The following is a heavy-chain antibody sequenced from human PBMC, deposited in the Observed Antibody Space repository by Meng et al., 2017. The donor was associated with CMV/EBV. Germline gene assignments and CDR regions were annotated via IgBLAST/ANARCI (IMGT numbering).Heavy chain of an antibody. CDR1: GYTFTGYY. V-gene: IGHV1-2*02. Sequence: QVQLVQSGAEVKKPGASVKVSCKASGYTFTGYYMHWVRQAPGQGLEWMGWINPNSGGTNYAQKLQGRVTMTTDTSTSTAYMELRSLRSDDTAVYYCARQVRADDWYFDLWGRGTLVTVAS. J-gene: IGHJ2*01. CDR3: ARQVRADDWYFDL. CDR2: INPNSGGT.